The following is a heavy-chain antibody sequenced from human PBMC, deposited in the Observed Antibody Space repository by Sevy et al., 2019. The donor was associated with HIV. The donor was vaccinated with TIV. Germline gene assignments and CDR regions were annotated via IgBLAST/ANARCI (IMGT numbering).Heavy chain of an antibody. CDR3: AKVATYSSSSGERRPNDY. J-gene: IGHJ4*02. CDR1: GFTFDSYA. V-gene: IGHV3-23*01. D-gene: IGHD6-6*01. CDR2: ISGSGYAT. Sequence: GGSLRLSCAASGFTFDSYAMHWVRQVAGKGLEWVSTISGSGYATYYADSVKGRFIISRDTSRNTLYLQMNSLRVEDSAVYYCAKVATYSSSSGERRPNDYWGQGTLVTVSS.